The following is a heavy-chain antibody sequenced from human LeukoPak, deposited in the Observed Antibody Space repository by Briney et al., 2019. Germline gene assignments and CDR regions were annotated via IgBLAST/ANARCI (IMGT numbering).Heavy chain of an antibody. J-gene: IGHJ4*02. Sequence: ASVKVSCKASGGTFSSYAISRVRQAPGQGLEWMGGIIPIFGTANYAQKFQGRVTITADESTSTAYMELSSLRSEDTAVYYCARAPGYYDSSGYYSQGDYWGQGTLVTVSS. V-gene: IGHV1-69*13. CDR2: IIPIFGTA. CDR1: GGTFSSYA. D-gene: IGHD3-22*01. CDR3: ARAPGYYDSSGYYSQGDY.